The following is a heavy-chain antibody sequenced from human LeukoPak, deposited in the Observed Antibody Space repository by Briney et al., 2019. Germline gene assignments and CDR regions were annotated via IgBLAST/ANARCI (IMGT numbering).Heavy chain of an antibody. Sequence: SETLSLTCTVSGGSISSYYWSWIRQPPGKGLEWIGYIYYSGSTNYNPSLKSRVTISVDTSKNQFSLKLSSVTAADTAVYYCARDLGSGPYYYYGMDVWGQGTTATVSS. CDR1: GGSISSYY. V-gene: IGHV4-59*01. D-gene: IGHD3-10*01. CDR2: IYYSGST. CDR3: ARDLGSGPYYYYGMDV. J-gene: IGHJ6*02.